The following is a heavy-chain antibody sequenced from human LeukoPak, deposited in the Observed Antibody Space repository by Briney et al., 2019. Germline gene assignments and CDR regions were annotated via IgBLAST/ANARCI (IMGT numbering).Heavy chain of an antibody. Sequence: PGGSLGLSCAASGFTFSSYGMHWVRQAPGKGLEWVAVISYDGSNKYYADSVKGRFTISRDNSKNTLYLQMNSLRVEDTAVYYYASNLPAPDVWGQGTTVTVSS. CDR2: ISYDGSNK. V-gene: IGHV3-30*03. J-gene: IGHJ6*02. CDR1: GFTFSSYG. CDR3: ASNLPAPDV.